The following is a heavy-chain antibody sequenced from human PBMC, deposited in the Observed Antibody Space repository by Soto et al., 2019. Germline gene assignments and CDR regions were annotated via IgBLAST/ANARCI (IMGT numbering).Heavy chain of an antibody. D-gene: IGHD5-18*01. V-gene: IGHV3-30-3*01. CDR3: ASEWKHDGLDY. J-gene: IGHJ4*02. Sequence: HPGGSLRLSCAASGLTSCSYAMHWVRQARGKGLEWVAVISYEGSNKYYADSVKGRFIISRDNSKSTLYLQMNSLRTEDTAVYYCASEWKHDGLDYWGQGTLVTVSS. CDR1: GLTSCSYA. CDR2: ISYEGSNK.